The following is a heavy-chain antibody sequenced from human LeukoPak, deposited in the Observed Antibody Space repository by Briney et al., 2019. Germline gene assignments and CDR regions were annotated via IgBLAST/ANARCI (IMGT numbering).Heavy chain of an antibody. V-gene: IGHV3-64*01. CDR3: ARDHDRNCGGDCYLDY. CDR2: ISSNGGST. J-gene: IGHJ4*02. Sequence: GRSLRLSCAASGFTFSSYAMHWVRQAPGKGLEYVSAISSNGGSTYYANSVKGRFTISRDNSKNTLYLQMCSLRAEDMAVYYCARDHDRNCGGDCYLDYWGQGTLVTVSS. CDR1: GFTFSSYA. D-gene: IGHD2-21*02.